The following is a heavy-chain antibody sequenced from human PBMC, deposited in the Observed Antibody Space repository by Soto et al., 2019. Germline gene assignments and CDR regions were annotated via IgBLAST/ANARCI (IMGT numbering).Heavy chain of an antibody. J-gene: IGHJ3*02. CDR3: ARDLNVRGVLGVFDI. Sequence: LRLSCAASGFTVSSYCMSWVRQAPGKGLEWVSVIYSGGSTHYADSVKGRFTISRDSSRNTLYLQMNSLRGEDTAVYYCARDLNVRGVLGVFDIWGQGTMVTVSS. V-gene: IGHV3-53*01. CDR1: GFTVSSYC. D-gene: IGHD3-10*01. CDR2: IYSGGST.